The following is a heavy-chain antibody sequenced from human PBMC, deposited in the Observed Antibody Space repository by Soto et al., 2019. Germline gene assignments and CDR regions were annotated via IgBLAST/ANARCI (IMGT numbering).Heavy chain of an antibody. CDR3: ARTEGVQHIVVVTATLFDY. CDR1: GGTFSSYA. V-gene: IGHV1-69*01. Sequence: QVQLVQSGAEVKKPGSSVKVSCKASGGTFSSYAISWVRQAPGQGLEWMGGIIPIFGTANYAQKFQGRVTITADESTSTAYMELSSLISEDTAVYYCARTEGVQHIVVVTATLFDYWGQGTLVTVSS. J-gene: IGHJ4*02. CDR2: IIPIFGTA. D-gene: IGHD2-21*02.